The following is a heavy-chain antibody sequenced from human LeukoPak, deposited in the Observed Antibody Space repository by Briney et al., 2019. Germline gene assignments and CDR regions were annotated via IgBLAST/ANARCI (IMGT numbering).Heavy chain of an antibody. CDR2: IPYSGDT. CDR3: ARGSGWYPH. Sequence: SETLSLTCSVSGGSVGSNYWSWVRQPPGKGLEWIGYIPYSGDTKYNPSLKSRLSMSVDTSKSQCSLMLTSVTAADTAVYYCARGSGWYPHWGQGTLVTVSS. J-gene: IGHJ1*01. CDR1: GGSVGSNY. V-gene: IGHV4-59*02. D-gene: IGHD6-19*01.